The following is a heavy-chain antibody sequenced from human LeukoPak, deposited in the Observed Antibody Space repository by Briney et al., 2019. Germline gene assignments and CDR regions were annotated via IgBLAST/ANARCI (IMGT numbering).Heavy chain of an antibody. V-gene: IGHV4-30-4*01. J-gene: IGHJ4*02. D-gene: IGHD5-12*01. CDR1: GGSISSDDYY. CDR2: ITYSGST. Sequence: SQTLSLTCTVSGGSISSDDYYWSSIPQPPGKGLEWIGHITYSGSTDYSPSLRSRVTMSVDTSKNQFSLKLNSVTAAETAMYFCARGGVGGYDYFDSWGQGTLVAVSS. CDR3: ARGGVGGYDYFDS.